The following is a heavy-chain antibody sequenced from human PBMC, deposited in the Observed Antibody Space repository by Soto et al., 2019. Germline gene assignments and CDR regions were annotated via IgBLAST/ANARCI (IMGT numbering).Heavy chain of an antibody. V-gene: IGHV3-30*18. D-gene: IGHD3-22*01. CDR1: GFTFSSYG. CDR3: AKAGDSSGYYWISLDY. J-gene: IGHJ4*02. CDR2: ISYDGSNK. Sequence: GGSLRLSCAASGFTFSSYGMHWVRQAPGKGLEWVAVISYDGSNKYYADSVKGRFTISRDNSKNTLYLQMNSLRAEDTAVYYCAKAGDSSGYYWISLDYWGQGTLVTVS.